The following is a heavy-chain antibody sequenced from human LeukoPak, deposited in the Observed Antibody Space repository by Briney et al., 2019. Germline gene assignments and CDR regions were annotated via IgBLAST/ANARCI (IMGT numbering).Heavy chain of an antibody. V-gene: IGHV1-2*02. CDR2: INPNSGGT. Sequence: GVSVKVSCKASGYTFTGYYMHWVRQAPGQGLEWMGWINPNSGGTHYAQKFQGRVTMTRDTSISTAYMELSRLRADDTAVYCCARGAGNGRDAFDIWGQGTMVTVSS. D-gene: IGHD2-15*01. CDR1: GYTFTGYY. CDR3: ARGAGNGRDAFDI. J-gene: IGHJ3*02.